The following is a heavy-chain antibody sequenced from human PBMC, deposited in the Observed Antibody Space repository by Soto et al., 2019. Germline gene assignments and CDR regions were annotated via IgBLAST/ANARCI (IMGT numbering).Heavy chain of an antibody. V-gene: IGHV3-74*01. CDR1: GLTVSSYL. CDR2: INSDGSST. Sequence: GGSLRLSCAASGLTVSSYLMHGLRQAPGKGLVWVSRINSDGSSTSYADSVKGRFTISRDNAKNTLYLQMNSLRAEDTAVYYCARGLSGSSRGYYYYYGMDVWGQGTTVTVSS. D-gene: IGHD1-26*01. CDR3: ARGLSGSSRGYYYYYGMDV. J-gene: IGHJ6*02.